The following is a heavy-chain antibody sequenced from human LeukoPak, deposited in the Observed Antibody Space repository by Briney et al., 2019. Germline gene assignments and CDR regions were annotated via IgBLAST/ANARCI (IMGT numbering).Heavy chain of an antibody. D-gene: IGHD1-26*01. CDR1: GFTFSSYA. V-gene: IGHV3-23*01. Sequence: GGSLRLSCAASGFTFSSYAMSWVRQSPSKGLEWVSSFSGSVSGRGGTTYYADSVKGRFTISRDNAKNSLYLQMNSLRAGDTAVYYCARDSFRGSYSDYWGQGTLVTVSS. J-gene: IGHJ4*02. CDR2: FSGSVSGRGGTT. CDR3: ARDSFRGSYSDY.